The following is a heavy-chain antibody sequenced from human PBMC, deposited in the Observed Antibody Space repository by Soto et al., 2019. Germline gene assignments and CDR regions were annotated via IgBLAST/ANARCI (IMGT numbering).Heavy chain of an antibody. CDR2: IDPSDSYT. Sequence: GESLKISCKGSGYSFTSYWISWVRQMPGKGLEWMGRIDPSDSYTNYSPSFQGHVTISADKSISTAYLQWSSLEASDTAMYYCARNLVPAANYYYYGMDVWGQGTTVTVSS. CDR1: GYSFTSYW. J-gene: IGHJ6*02. V-gene: IGHV5-10-1*01. D-gene: IGHD2-2*01. CDR3: ARNLVPAANYYYYGMDV.